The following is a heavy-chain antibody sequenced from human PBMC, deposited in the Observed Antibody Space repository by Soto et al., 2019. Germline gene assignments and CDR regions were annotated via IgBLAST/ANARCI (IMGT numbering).Heavy chain of an antibody. CDR2: IHYTGTT. Sequence: SETLSLTCTASGGSVSSSRYHWSWIRQPPGQGLEWIGYIHYTGTTNYNPSLKSRVTSSVNTSKSQYSLKLSSVTAEDTAVYYCGRDYRDLWPHSFDFWGQGILVTVSS. CDR1: GGSVSSSRYH. CDR3: GRDYRDLWPHSFDF. V-gene: IGHV4-61*01. J-gene: IGHJ4*02. D-gene: IGHD3-10*01.